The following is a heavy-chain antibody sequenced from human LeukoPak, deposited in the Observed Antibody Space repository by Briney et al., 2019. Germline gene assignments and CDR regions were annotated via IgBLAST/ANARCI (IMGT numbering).Heavy chain of an antibody. CDR1: VGSISPYY. J-gene: IGHJ6*02. D-gene: IGHD4-23*01. CDR3: ARIMQTPWGMDV. Sequence: SETLSLTCTVSVGSISPYYWGWIRQPPGTGLEWIGHISYTGTTNYNPSLKSRVTISVDTSKNQFSLRLNSVTAADTAVYFCARIMQTPWGMDVWGQGTTVTVSS. V-gene: IGHV4-59*01. CDR2: ISYTGTT.